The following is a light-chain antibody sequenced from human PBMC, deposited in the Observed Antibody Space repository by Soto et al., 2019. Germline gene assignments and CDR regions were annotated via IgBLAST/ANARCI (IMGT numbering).Light chain of an antibody. CDR3: QQYGDSPPNT. J-gene: IGKJ2*01. CDR2: GTS. Sequence: EIVLTQSPGTLSLSPGERATLSCRASQSVSSTYLAWYQQKPGQAPRLVITGTSSRATGIPERFSGSGSGTDFILTISRLEPEDFAVYYCQQYGDSPPNTFGQGTKLEIK. CDR1: QSVSSTY. V-gene: IGKV3-20*01.